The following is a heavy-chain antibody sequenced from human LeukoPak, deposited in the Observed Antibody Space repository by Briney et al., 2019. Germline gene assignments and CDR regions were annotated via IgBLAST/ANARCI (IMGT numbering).Heavy chain of an antibody. J-gene: IGHJ3*02. Sequence: HAGGSLRLSCAASGLSVSNSDMHWVRQSIGKGLEWVSGIGTAGDTHYPDSVKGRFTISRESAKNSLYLQMNSLRAEDTAVYYCTRERTAVTGLDAFDIWGQGTTVTVSS. CDR2: IGTAGDT. V-gene: IGHV3-13*01. CDR1: GLSVSNSD. CDR3: TRERTAVTGLDAFDI. D-gene: IGHD4-11*01.